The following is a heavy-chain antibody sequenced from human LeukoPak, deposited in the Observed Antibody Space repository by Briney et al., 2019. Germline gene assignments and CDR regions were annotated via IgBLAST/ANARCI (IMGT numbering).Heavy chain of an antibody. J-gene: IGHJ4*02. CDR1: GFTFSSYA. V-gene: IGHV3-23*01. D-gene: IGHD6-19*01. CDR3: AKKFSSGSQLFDY. CDR2: ISGSGGST. Sequence: PGGSLRLSCAASGFTFSSYAMSWVRQAPGKGLEWVSAISGSGGSTYYADSVKGRFTISRDNSKNTLYLQMNSPRAEDTAVYYCAKKFSSGSQLFDYWGQGTLVTVSS.